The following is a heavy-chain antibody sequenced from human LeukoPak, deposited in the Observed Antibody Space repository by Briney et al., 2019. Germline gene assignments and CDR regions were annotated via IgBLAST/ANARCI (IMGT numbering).Heavy chain of an antibody. D-gene: IGHD3-22*01. J-gene: IGHJ4*02. CDR2: ISSSSSPI. CDR3: AGQYSYDSRGFDY. CDR1: GFTFSSYT. Sequence: GGSLRLSCAASGFTFSSYTMNWVRQAPGKGLEWVSYISSSSSPIYYADSVKGRFTISRDNAKNSLYLQMNSLGADDTAVYYCAGQYSYDSRGFDYWGQGTLVTVSS. V-gene: IGHV3-48*01.